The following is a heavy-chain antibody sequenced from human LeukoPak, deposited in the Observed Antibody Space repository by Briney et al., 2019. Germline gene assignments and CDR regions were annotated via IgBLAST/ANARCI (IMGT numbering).Heavy chain of an antibody. J-gene: IGHJ4*02. CDR1: GYSIMSGYY. V-gene: IGHV4-38-2*02. Sequence: SETLSLTCTVSGYSIMSGYYWGWIRQPPGKGREWIGSIYHSVITYYTPSPRSRVTMSVDTSKNPFSLKLRSVTAADTPLYYGVRDRIYGSGSDHFDYWGQGTLVTVSS. D-gene: IGHD3-10*01. CDR3: VRDRIYGSGSDHFDY. CDR2: IYHSVIT.